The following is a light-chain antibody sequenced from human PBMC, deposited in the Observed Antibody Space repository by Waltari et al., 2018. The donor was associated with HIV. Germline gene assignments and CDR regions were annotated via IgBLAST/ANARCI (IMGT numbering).Light chain of an antibody. CDR3: MQTLEAPLT. CDR2: LGS. J-gene: IGKJ4*01. V-gene: IGKV2-28*01. Sequence: DIVMTQSPVSLPVTPGEPASISCRSSQSLLRSNRYMYVDWYLQKPGQSPQLLIYLGSNRASGVPDRFSGSGSATDFTLKISRLEAEDVGVYYCMQTLEAPLTFGGGTRVEIK. CDR1: QSLLRSNRYMY.